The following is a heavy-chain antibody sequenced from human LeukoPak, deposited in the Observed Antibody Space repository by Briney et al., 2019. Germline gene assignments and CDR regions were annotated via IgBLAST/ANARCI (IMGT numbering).Heavy chain of an antibody. D-gene: IGHD1-26*01. V-gene: IGHV3-9*01. J-gene: IGHJ4*02. CDR2: ISWNSGSI. CDR3: AKGRKVGATQPPFDY. Sequence: PGGSLRLSCAASGFTFSSYAMHWVRQAPGKGLEWVSGISWNSGSIGYADSVKGRFTISRDNAKNSLYLQMNSLRAEDTALYYCAKGRKVGATQPPFDYWGQGTLVTVSS. CDR1: GFTFSSYA.